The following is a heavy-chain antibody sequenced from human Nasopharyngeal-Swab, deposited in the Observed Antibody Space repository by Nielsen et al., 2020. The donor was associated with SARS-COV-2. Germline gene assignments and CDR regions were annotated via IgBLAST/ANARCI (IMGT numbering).Heavy chain of an antibody. J-gene: IGHJ4*02. CDR3: ARFAVAGNDY. CDR2: IYTSGST. Sequence: GSLRLSCTVSGGSISSYYWSWIRQPAGKGLEWIGRIYTSGSTNYNPSLKSRVTMSVDTSKNQFSLKLSSVTAADTAVYYCARFAVAGNDYWGQGTLVTVSS. D-gene: IGHD6-19*01. V-gene: IGHV4-4*07. CDR1: GGSISSYY.